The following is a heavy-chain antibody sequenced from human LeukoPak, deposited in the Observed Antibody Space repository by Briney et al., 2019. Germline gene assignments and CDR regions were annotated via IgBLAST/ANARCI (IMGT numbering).Heavy chain of an antibody. CDR3: ATYYYGSGPEK. V-gene: IGHV3-53*01. D-gene: IGHD3-10*01. Sequence: GGSLRLSCAAFGLTVSGNYMGWVRQAPGKGLEWVSVLYSDGGTYYADSVKGRFSISRDTSKNTVYLQMNSLRDDDTAVYYCATYYYGSGPEKWGQGTLVTVSS. CDR1: GLTVSGNY. CDR2: LYSDGGT. J-gene: IGHJ4*02.